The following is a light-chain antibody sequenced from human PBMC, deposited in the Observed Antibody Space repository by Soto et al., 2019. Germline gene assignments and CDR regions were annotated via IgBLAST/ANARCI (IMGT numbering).Light chain of an antibody. CDR1: QDISNY. J-gene: IGKJ3*01. Sequence: DLQMTQSPSSLSASVGDRVSITCQATQDISNYLIWYQQKPGKAPKLLIYDASNLETGVPSRFSGSGSGTDFILTISSLQPEDTATYYCQHYDNLPRVTFGPGTKVEIK. CDR3: QHYDNLPRVT. CDR2: DAS. V-gene: IGKV1-33*01.